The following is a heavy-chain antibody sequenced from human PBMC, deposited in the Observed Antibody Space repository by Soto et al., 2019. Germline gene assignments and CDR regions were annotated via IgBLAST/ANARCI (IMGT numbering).Heavy chain of an antibody. CDR3: TRDASRDSSARGWFDP. Sequence: SLKLSCASAGFTFRSFTMNWVLQAPGNGLEWVSTISSNSAYIYYTDALRGRFTISRDNAKNSLHLQMNSLRAEDTAVYYCTRDASRDSSARGWFDPWGPGTLVTVSS. CDR2: ISSNSAYI. V-gene: IGHV3-21*01. D-gene: IGHD6-13*01. CDR1: GFTFRSFT. J-gene: IGHJ5*02.